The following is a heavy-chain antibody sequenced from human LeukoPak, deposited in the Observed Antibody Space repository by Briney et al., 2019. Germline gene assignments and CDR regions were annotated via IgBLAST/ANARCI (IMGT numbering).Heavy chain of an antibody. CDR1: GGSISSYY. Sequence: SETLSLTCTVSGGSISSYYWSWIRQPPGKGLEWIGYIYYSGSTNYNPSLKSRVTISVDTSKNQFSLKLSSVTAADTAVYYCARHGDGPGGYWEGFPGMDVWGQGTTVTVSS. V-gene: IGHV4-59*08. D-gene: IGHD3-22*01. CDR3: ARHGDGPGGYWEGFPGMDV. CDR2: IYYSGST. J-gene: IGHJ6*02.